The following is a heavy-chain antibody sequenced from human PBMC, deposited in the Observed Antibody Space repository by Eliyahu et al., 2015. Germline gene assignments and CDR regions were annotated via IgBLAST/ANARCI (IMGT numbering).Heavy chain of an antibody. D-gene: IGHD5-12*01. Sequence: EVQVVESGGDLLQPGGSLXXXCAASGYSFSAFWMSWVXQAPGEGLEWVSSISGSSTYTYYADSVKGRFTISRDNAENSLFLQMNSLRAEDTAVYYCARGGYSSFDYWGQGTLVTVSS. V-gene: IGHV3-21*01. CDR3: ARGGYSSFDY. CDR2: ISGSSTYT. J-gene: IGHJ4*02. CDR1: GYSFSAFW.